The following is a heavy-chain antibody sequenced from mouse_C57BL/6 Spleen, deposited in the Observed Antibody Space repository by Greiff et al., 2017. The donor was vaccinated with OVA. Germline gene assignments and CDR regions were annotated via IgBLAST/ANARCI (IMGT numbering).Heavy chain of an antibody. J-gene: IGHJ2*01. CDR2: INPNNGGT. CDR3: ASWGDY. Sequence: EVQLQQSGPELVKPGASVKISCKASGYTFTDYYMNWVKQSHGKSLEWIGDINPNNGGTSYNQKFKGKATLTVDKSSSTAYMELRSLTSEDSAVYYCASWGDYWGKGTTLTVSS. V-gene: IGHV1-26*01. CDR1: GYTFTDYY.